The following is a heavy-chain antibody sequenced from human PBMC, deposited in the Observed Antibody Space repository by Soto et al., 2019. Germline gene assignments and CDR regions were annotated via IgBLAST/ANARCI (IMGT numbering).Heavy chain of an antibody. CDR2: IYWDDDK. Sequence: QITLKESGPTLVKPTQTLTLTCTFSGFSLSTSGVSVGWIRQPPGKALEWLALIYWDDDKRYSPSLKSRLTTTKDTSKNQVVLTMTNMDPVDTATYYCAHITSPTVTTSAEYFHDWGQGTLVTVSS. D-gene: IGHD4-17*01. CDR3: AHITSPTVTTSAEYFHD. V-gene: IGHV2-5*02. CDR1: GFSLSTSGVS. J-gene: IGHJ1*01.